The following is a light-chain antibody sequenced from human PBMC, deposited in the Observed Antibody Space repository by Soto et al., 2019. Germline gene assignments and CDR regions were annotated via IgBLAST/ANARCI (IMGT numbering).Light chain of an antibody. Sequence: QSALTQPASVSGSPGQSITISCTGTSSDVGGYNYVSWYQQHPGKAPKLMIYEVSNRPSGVSNRLSGSKSGNTASLTISGLQAEDEADYYCSSYTSSRIDYVFGTGTKLTV. V-gene: IGLV2-14*01. CDR2: EVS. CDR3: SSYTSSRIDYV. CDR1: SSDVGGYNY. J-gene: IGLJ1*01.